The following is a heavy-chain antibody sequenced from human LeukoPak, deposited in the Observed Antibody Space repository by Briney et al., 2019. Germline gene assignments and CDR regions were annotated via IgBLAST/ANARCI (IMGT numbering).Heavy chain of an antibody. Sequence: GGSLRLSCAASEVTFSSYSMNWVRQAPGKGLEWVSYITNSGNSKSYADSVKGRFTISRDNTKNSLYLQMNGLRAEDTAVYYCAKDQYCSGGSCYSPGFDYWGQGTLVTVSS. CDR3: AKDQYCSGGSCYSPGFDY. J-gene: IGHJ4*02. CDR1: EVTFSSYS. CDR2: ITNSGNSK. V-gene: IGHV3-48*01. D-gene: IGHD2-15*01.